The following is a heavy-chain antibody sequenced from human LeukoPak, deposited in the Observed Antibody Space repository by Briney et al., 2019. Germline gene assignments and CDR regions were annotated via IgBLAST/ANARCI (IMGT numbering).Heavy chain of an antibody. CDR1: GFTFSSYS. CDR3: AKDIGLTMVRGVMVY. J-gene: IGHJ4*02. V-gene: IGHV3-48*04. CDR2: ISSSSSTI. Sequence: GGSLRLSCAASGFTFSSYSMNWVRQAPGKGLEWVSYISSSSSTIYYADSVKGRFTISRDNAKNSLYLQMNSLRAEDTALYYCAKDIGLTMVRGVMVYWGQGTLVTVSS. D-gene: IGHD3-10*01.